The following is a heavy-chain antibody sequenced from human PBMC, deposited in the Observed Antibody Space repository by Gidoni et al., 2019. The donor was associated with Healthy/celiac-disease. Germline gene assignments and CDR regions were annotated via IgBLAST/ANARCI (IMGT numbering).Heavy chain of an antibody. CDR1: GFPSSSYW. J-gene: IGHJ6*02. Sequence: EVQLVESGGGLVQPGGSLSLSCAACGFPSSSYWMNWVRQAPGKALVWVSRINSDGSSTSYADSVKGRFTSSRDNAKNTLYLQMNSLRAEDTAVYYCARDLEHIVVVTNGMDVWGQGTTVTVSS. D-gene: IGHD2-21*02. V-gene: IGHV3-74*01. CDR3: ARDLEHIVVVTNGMDV. CDR2: INSDGSST.